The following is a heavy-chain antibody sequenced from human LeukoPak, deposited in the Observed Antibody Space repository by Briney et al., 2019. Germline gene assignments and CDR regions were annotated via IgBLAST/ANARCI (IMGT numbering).Heavy chain of an antibody. J-gene: IGHJ4*02. CDR2: ISSGSRYI. CDR3: ARDHGTVAGRWVTDSDY. Sequence: GESLRLSCAASGSTFSIYTMNWVRQAPGKGLQWVSSISSGSRYIFYADSLKGRFTISRDNAKNSLYLQMTSLRAEDTAVYYCARDHGTVAGRWVTDSDYWGQGTLVTVSS. V-gene: IGHV3-21*01. D-gene: IGHD6-19*01. CDR1: GSTFSIYT.